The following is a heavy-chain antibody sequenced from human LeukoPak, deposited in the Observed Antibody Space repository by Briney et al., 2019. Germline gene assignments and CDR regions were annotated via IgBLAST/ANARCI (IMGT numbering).Heavy chain of an antibody. CDR3: ARDMGLTYYYDSSGYYTDWYFDL. J-gene: IGHJ2*01. V-gene: IGHV4-38-2*02. D-gene: IGHD3-22*01. Sequence: SETLSLTCTVSGYSISSGYYWGWTRQPPGKGLEWIGSIYHSGSTYYNPSLKSRVTISVDTSKNQFSLKLSSVTAADTAVYYCARDMGLTYYYDSSGYYTDWYFDLWGRGTLVTVSS. CDR2: IYHSGST. CDR1: GYSISSGYY.